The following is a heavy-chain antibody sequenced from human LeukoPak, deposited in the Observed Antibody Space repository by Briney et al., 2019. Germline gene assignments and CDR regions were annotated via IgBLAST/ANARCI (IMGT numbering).Heavy chain of an antibody. CDR2: INPNSGGT. J-gene: IGHJ4*02. V-gene: IGHV1-2*02. CDR3: ARVGDFDY. CDR1: GYTFTGYY. Sequence: ASVKVSCKASGYTFTGYYMHWVRQAPGQGLEWMGWINPNSGGTNYAQKFQGRVTMTRDTSTSTVYMELSSLRSEDTAVYYCARVGDFDYWGQGTLVTVSS.